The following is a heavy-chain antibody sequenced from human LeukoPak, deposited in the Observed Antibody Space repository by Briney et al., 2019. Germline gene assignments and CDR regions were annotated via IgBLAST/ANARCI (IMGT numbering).Heavy chain of an antibody. Sequence: SVKVSCKASGGTFSSYAISWVRQAPGQGLEWMGGIIPIFGTANYAQKFQGRVTITADESTSTAYMELSSLRSEDTAVYYCARDSGYSSGWYARNFDYWGQGTLVTVSS. D-gene: IGHD6-19*01. CDR1: GGTFSSYA. J-gene: IGHJ4*02. V-gene: IGHV1-69*01. CDR3: ARDSGYSSGWYARNFDY. CDR2: IIPIFGTA.